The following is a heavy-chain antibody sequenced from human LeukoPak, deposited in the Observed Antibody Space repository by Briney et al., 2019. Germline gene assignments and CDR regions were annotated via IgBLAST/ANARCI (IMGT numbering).Heavy chain of an antibody. CDR1: GGSISSYY. CDR2: IYYSGST. Sequence: PSETLSLTCTVSGGSISSYYWSWIRQPPGKGLEWIGYIYYSGSTNYNPSLKSRVTISVDTPKNQFSLKLSSVTAADTAVYYCARVYDSSGYIFDYWGQGTLVTVSS. D-gene: IGHD3-22*01. J-gene: IGHJ4*02. V-gene: IGHV4-59*01. CDR3: ARVYDSSGYIFDY.